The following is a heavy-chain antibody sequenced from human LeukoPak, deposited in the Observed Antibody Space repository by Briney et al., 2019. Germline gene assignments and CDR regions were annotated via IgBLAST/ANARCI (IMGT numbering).Heavy chain of an antibody. CDR2: IYYSGST. D-gene: IGHD6-13*01. J-gene: IGHJ4*02. CDR3: ARMASSSWYLYYFDY. V-gene: IGHV4-59*01. CDR1: GGSISSYY. Sequence: SETLSLTCTVSGGSISSYYWSWIRQPPGKGPEWIGYIYYSGSTNYNPSLKSRVTISVDTSKNQFSLKLSSVTAADTAVYYCARMASSSWYLYYFDYWGQGTLVTVSS.